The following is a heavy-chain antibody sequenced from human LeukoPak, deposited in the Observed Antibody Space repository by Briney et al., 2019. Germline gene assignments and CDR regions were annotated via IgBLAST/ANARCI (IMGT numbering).Heavy chain of an antibody. D-gene: IGHD2-15*01. CDR1: GGSISSGDYY. Sequence: PSQTLSLTCTVSGGSISSGDYYWSWIRQPPGKGLEWIGYIYYSGSTYYKPSLKSRVTISVETSKNQFSLKLSSVTAADTAVYYCARSLIAAGNWFDPWGQGSLVTVSS. J-gene: IGHJ5*02. CDR3: ARSLIAAGNWFDP. V-gene: IGHV4-30-4*01. CDR2: IYYSGST.